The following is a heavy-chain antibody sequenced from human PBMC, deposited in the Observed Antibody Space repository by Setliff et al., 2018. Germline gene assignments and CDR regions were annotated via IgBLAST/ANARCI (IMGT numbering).Heavy chain of an antibody. CDR3: ARGWIQLWYNWFDP. CDR1: GGSFSGYY. CDR2: INHSGST. D-gene: IGHD5-18*01. J-gene: IGHJ5*02. Sequence: NPSETLSLTCAVYGGSFSGYYWSWIRQPPGKGLEWIGEINHSGSTNYNPSLKSRVTISVDTSKNQFSLKLSSVTAADTAVYYCARGWIQLWYNWFDPWGQGTLVTVSS. V-gene: IGHV4-34*01.